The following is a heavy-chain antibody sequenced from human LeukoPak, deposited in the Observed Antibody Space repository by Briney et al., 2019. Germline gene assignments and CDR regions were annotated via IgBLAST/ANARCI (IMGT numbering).Heavy chain of an antibody. V-gene: IGHV3-7*01. D-gene: IGHD3-3*01. CDR3: VSGFLQWLY. J-gene: IGHJ4*02. CDR2: TNPDGSIK. CDR1: GFIFGEYW. Sequence: GGSLRLSCAASGFIFGEYWMSWVRQAPGWGLERVANTNPDGSIKYYVDSVNGRFTISRDNAKNSLYLQMNSLRAEDTAVYYCVSGFLQWLYWGQGTLVTVSS.